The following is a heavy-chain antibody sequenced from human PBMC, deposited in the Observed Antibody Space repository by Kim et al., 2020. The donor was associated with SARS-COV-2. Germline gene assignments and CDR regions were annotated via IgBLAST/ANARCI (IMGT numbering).Heavy chain of an antibody. V-gene: IGHV3-48*02. D-gene: IGHD7-27*01. CDR2: ISVTDAI. J-gene: IGHJ4*02. Sequence: GGSLRLSCAASGFTFTTYNMNWVRQAPGKGLEWISYISVTDAIYYADSVKGRFTISRDYAKNSLDLQMNSLRDEDTAVYYCARDRNWGIDVWGQGTLLTV. CDR3: ARDRNWGIDV. CDR1: GFTFTTYN.